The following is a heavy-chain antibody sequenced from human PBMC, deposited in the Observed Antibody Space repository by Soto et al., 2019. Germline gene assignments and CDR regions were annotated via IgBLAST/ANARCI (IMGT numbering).Heavy chain of an antibody. CDR1: GGSISSGGYS. V-gene: IGHV4-30-2*01. J-gene: IGHJ4*02. CDR3: ARAPHY. Sequence: QLQLQESGSGLVKPSQTLSLTCAVSGGSISSGGYSWSWIRQPPGKGLEWIGYIYHSGSTYYNPSPKSRVTTSVDRHNTQFPLKLSSVTAVDTAAYCCARAPHYWGQGTLVTVSS. CDR2: IYHSGST.